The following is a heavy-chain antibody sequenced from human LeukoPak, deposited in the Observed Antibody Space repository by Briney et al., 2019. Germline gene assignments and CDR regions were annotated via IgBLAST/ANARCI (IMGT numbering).Heavy chain of an antibody. CDR1: GGSISRYY. Sequence: SETLSLTCTVSGGSISRYYWSWIRQPPGKGREWIGYIYYSGSTNYNPSLKSRVTISVDTSKNQFSLKLSSVTAADTAVYYCAKDTGPDYYAYYMDVWGKGTTVTVSS. CDR3: AKDTGPDYYAYYMDV. CDR2: IYYSGST. J-gene: IGHJ6*03. V-gene: IGHV4-59*01. D-gene: IGHD3-10*01.